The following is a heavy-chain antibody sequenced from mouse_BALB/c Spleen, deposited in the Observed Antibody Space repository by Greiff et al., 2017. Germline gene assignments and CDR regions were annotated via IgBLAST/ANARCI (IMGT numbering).Heavy chain of an antibody. D-gene: IGHD2-1*01. Sequence: VQLMESGPGLVAPSQSLSITCTVSGFSLTGYGVNWVRQPPGKGLEWLGMIWGDGSTDYNSALKSRLSISKDNSKSQVFLKMNSLQTDDTARYYCARGGGNYYFDYWGQGTTLTVSS. V-gene: IGHV2-6-7*01. CDR2: IWGDGST. J-gene: IGHJ2*01. CDR3: ARGGGNYYFDY. CDR1: GFSLTGYG.